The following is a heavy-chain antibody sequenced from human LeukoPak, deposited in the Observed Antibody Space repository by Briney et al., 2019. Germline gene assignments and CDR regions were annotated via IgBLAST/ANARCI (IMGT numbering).Heavy chain of an antibody. Sequence: PSETLSLTCAVYGGSFSGYCWSWIRQPPGKGLEWIGEINHSGSTNYNPSLKSRVTISVDTSKNQSSLKLSSVTAADTAVYYCASEVVRGVIGLDYWGQGPLVTVSS. J-gene: IGHJ4*02. CDR2: INHSGST. CDR1: GGSFSGYC. V-gene: IGHV4-34*01. D-gene: IGHD3-10*01. CDR3: ASEVVRGVIGLDY.